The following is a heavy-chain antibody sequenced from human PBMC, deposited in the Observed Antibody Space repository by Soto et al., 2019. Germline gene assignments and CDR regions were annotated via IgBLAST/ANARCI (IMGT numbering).Heavy chain of an antibody. Sequence: PRLSCAASGFTCSAYAMSWIRHAPGKGLEWVSYISSSGSTIYYADSVKGRFTISRDNAKNSLYLQMNSLRAEDTAVYYCARSIGAAAGYYFDYWGQGTLVTVSS. CDR1: GFTCSAYA. J-gene: IGHJ4*02. V-gene: IGHV3-11*01. CDR2: ISSSGSTI. CDR3: ARSIGAAAGYYFDY. D-gene: IGHD6-13*01.